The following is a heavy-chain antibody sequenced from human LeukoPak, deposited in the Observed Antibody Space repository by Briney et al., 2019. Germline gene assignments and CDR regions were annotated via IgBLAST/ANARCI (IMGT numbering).Heavy chain of an antibody. CDR1: GLTFGTYA. CDR2: ISGSGGST. J-gene: IGHJ6*03. Sequence: PGGSLRLSCAASGLTFGTYAMSWVRQAPGKGLEWVSAISGSGGSTYYADSVKGRFTISRDNAKNSLYLQMNSLRAEDTAVYYCARVTVTTFSPTDYMDVWGKGTTVTISS. D-gene: IGHD4-17*01. V-gene: IGHV3-23*01. CDR3: ARVTVTTFSPTDYMDV.